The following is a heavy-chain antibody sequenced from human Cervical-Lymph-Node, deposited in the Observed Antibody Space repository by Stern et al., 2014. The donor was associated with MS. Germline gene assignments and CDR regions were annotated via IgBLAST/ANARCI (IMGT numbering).Heavy chain of an antibody. CDR1: GDTFSSYI. V-gene: IGHV1-69*04. CDR3: ARDRRD. J-gene: IGHJ4*02. Sequence: QVQLLQPGTEMKKPGSSAKVSCKVSGDTFSSYIITWVRQAPGQGLECMAKIIPVLGRIIYAQKFQGRVAITADKSTTTVYMEITNLTSEDTAVYYCARDRRDWGQGTLVTVSS. CDR2: IIPVLGRI.